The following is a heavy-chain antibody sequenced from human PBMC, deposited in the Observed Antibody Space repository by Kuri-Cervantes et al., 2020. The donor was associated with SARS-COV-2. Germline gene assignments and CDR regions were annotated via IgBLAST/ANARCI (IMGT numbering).Heavy chain of an antibody. CDR2: ISSSSSYI. CDR3: ASHTYYYDSSGYLFGS. Sequence: GESLKISCAASGFTFSSYSMNWVRQAPGEGLEWVSSISSSSSYIYYADSVKGRFTISRDNAKNSLYLQMNSLRAEDTAVYYCASHTYYYDSSGYLFGSWGQGTLVTVSS. V-gene: IGHV3-21*01. CDR1: GFTFSSYS. D-gene: IGHD3-22*01. J-gene: IGHJ5*02.